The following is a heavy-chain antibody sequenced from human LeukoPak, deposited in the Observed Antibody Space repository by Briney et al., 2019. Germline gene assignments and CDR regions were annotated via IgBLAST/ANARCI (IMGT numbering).Heavy chain of an antibody. Sequence: ASVKVSCKASGGTFSSYTISWVRQAPGQGLEWMGRITPILNITDYAQNFQGRVTLTADKSTSTAYMELSTLRSEDTAVYYCAKDGVVVVATSVYYYYYGMDVWGQGTTVTVSS. J-gene: IGHJ6*02. CDR3: AKDGVVVVATSVYYYYYGMDV. CDR1: GGTFSSYT. V-gene: IGHV1-69*02. D-gene: IGHD2-2*01. CDR2: ITPILNIT.